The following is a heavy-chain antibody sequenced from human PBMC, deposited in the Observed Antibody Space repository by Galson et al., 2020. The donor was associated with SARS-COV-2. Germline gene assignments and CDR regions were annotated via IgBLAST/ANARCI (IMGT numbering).Heavy chain of an antibody. V-gene: IGHV4-39*01. CDR1: GGSISSASYY. J-gene: IGHJ4*02. D-gene: IGHD1-1*01. CDR2: SSYSGIT. Sequence: SETLSLTCAVYGGSISSASYYWGRIRQPPGQGLEWIGTSSYSGITYYNPSIKSRLPISVAATKNQFSLKLSSVTAADTALYSFARLSSTGSSFGDSWGQGTLVTVSS. CDR3: ARLSSTGSSFGDS.